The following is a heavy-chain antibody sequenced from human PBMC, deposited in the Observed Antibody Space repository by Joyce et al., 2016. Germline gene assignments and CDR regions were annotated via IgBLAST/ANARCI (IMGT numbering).Heavy chain of an antibody. D-gene: IGHD2-15*01. CDR3: VRGRRSGGPYYFDY. J-gene: IGHJ4*02. CDR2: ISRSGSRI. Sequence: EVQLAESGGGLVNTGGSLRLSCAASGFTFTSYAINWVRQGPGKGREWVSSISRSGSRIYYADSVKGRFTISRDSAKVYLQMNSLRAEDTAVYYCVRGRRSGGPYYFDYWGQGTLVTVSS. CDR1: GFTFTSYA. V-gene: IGHV3-21*02.